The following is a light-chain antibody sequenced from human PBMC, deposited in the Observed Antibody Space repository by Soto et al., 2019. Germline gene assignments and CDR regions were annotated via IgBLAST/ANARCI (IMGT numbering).Light chain of an antibody. V-gene: IGKV1-5*03. CDR1: QSISNW. CDR2: FAS. CDR3: QRRDPASRT. J-gene: IGKJ4*01. Sequence: DTQMTQSPSTLSASVGDRVTITCRASQSISNWLAWYQQKPGKAPNLLIYFASTLQSGVPSRFSGSGSGTEFTLSVTSVQSDDFATYCSQRRDPASRTFSGGTTGEI.